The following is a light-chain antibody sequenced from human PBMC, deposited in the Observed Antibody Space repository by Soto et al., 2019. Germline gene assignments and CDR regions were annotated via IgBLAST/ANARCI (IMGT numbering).Light chain of an antibody. Sequence: QSVLTQPPSASGTPGQRVTISCSGSSSNIGINYVYWYQQLPGTAPKLLIYRNNQRPSGVPDRVSGSKSGTSASLAISGLRSEDEADYYCAAWDDSLSSPVFGGGTKVTVL. CDR1: SSNIGINY. CDR2: RNN. J-gene: IGLJ3*02. CDR3: AAWDDSLSSPV. V-gene: IGLV1-47*01.